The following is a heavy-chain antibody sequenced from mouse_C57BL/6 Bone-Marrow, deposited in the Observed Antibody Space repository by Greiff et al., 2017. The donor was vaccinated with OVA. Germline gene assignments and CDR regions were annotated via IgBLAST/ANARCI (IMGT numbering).Heavy chain of an antibody. CDR2: IDPAGGNT. CDR3: ARGNGTRTDCFAY. Sequence: QVQLKQPGAELVRPGASVKLSCKASGYTFTSYWMHWVKQRPGQGLEWIGVIDPAGGNTNYNQKFKGKATLTVDTSSSTAYMQLSSLTSEDSAVYYGARGNGTRTDCFAYWGQGTLLTVSA. V-gene: IGHV1-59*01. CDR1: GYTFTSYW. J-gene: IGHJ3*01. D-gene: IGHD4-1*01.